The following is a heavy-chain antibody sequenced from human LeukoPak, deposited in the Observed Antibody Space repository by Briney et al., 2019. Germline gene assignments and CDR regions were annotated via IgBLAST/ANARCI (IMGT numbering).Heavy chain of an antibody. CDR3: AREDILTDGNWFDP. CDR2: INHSGST. J-gene: IGHJ5*02. CDR1: GGSFSSYY. V-gene: IGHV4-34*01. D-gene: IGHD3-9*01. Sequence: KPSETLSLTCTVYGGSFSSYYWSWIRQPPGKGLEWIGEINHSGSTNYNPSLKSRVTISVDTSKNQFSLKLSSVTAADTAVYYCAREDILTDGNWFDPWGQGTLVTVSS.